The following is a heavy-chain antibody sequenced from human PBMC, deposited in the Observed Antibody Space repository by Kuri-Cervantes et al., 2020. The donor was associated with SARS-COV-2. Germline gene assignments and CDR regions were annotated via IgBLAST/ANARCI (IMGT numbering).Heavy chain of an antibody. Sequence: GESLKISCAASGFTFSSYGMHWVRQAPGKGLEWVAVISYDGSNKYYADSVKGRFTISRDNSKNTLYLQMKSLRDEDTAIYYCAKDRAGVRDFWGQGTLVTVSS. CDR3: AKDRAGVRDF. V-gene: IGHV3-30*18. D-gene: IGHD2-21*01. CDR2: ISYDGSNK. CDR1: GFTFSSYG. J-gene: IGHJ4*02.